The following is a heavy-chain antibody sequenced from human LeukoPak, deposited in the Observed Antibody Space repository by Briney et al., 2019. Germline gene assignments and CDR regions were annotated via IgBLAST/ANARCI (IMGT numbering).Heavy chain of an antibody. D-gene: IGHD1-26*01. Sequence: SETLSLTCTVSGGSISSYYWSWIRQPPGKGLEWIGYIYYSGSTNYNPSLKSRVTISVDTSKNQFSLKLSSVTAADTAVYYCARNGRKRAFDIWGQGTMVTVSS. V-gene: IGHV4-59*01. CDR3: ARNGRKRAFDI. CDR1: GGSISSYY. CDR2: IYYSGST. J-gene: IGHJ3*02.